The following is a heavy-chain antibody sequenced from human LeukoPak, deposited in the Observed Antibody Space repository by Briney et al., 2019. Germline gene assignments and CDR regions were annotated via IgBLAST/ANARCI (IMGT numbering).Heavy chain of an antibody. J-gene: IGHJ4*02. Sequence: GGSLRLSCAGSGFTFNTYNMNWVRQAPGKGLEWVSSISSSSSYIYYADSVKGRFTISRDNARNSLYLQMNSLRAEDTAVYYCARDNYDSSGPYYFDYWGQGTLVTVSS. D-gene: IGHD3-22*01. CDR3: ARDNYDSSGPYYFDY. CDR2: ISSSSSYI. CDR1: GFTFNTYN. V-gene: IGHV3-21*01.